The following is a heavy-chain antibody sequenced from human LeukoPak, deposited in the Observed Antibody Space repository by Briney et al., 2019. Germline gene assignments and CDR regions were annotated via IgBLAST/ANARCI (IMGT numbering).Heavy chain of an antibody. CDR2: FDPEDGET. CDR1: GYTLTELS. Sequence: ASVKVSCKVSGYTLTELSMHWVRQAPGKGLEWMGGFDPEDGETIYAQKFQGRVTMTEDTSTDTAYMELSSLRSEDTAVYYCAAYYYGSGRRMLYFDYWGQGTLVTVSS. J-gene: IGHJ4*02. V-gene: IGHV1-24*01. CDR3: AAYYYGSGRRMLYFDY. D-gene: IGHD3-10*01.